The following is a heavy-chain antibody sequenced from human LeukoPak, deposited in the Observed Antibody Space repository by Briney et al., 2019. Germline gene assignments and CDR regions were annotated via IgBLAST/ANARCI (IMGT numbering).Heavy chain of an antibody. D-gene: IGHD2-2*02. J-gene: IGHJ6*03. Sequence: GESLRLSCAASGFTFSNYAMSWVRQAPGKGLEWVSSISGSGGNTYYADSVKGRFTISRDNAKNSLYLQMNSLRAEDTAVYYCARDPLVVPAAIQGYYYYYMDVWGKGTTVTVSS. V-gene: IGHV3-23*01. CDR1: GFTFSNYA. CDR2: ISGSGGNT. CDR3: ARDPLVVPAAIQGYYYYYMDV.